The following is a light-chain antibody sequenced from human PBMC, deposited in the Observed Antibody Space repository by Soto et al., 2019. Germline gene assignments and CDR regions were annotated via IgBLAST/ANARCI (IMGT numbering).Light chain of an antibody. CDR2: SNN. V-gene: IGLV1-44*01. CDR1: SSNIGSNT. Sequence: QPVLTQPPSASGTPGQRGTISCSGSSSNIGSNTVNWYQQLPGTAPKLLIYSNNQRPSGVPDRFSGSKSGTSASLAISGLHSEDEADYYCAAWDDSLNGVVFGGGTKVTVL. CDR3: AAWDDSLNGVV. J-gene: IGLJ2*01.